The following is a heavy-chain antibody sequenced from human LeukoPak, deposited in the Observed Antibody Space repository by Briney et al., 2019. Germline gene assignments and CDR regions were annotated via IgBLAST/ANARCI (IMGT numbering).Heavy chain of an antibody. CDR2: MNKDGSEK. Sequence: TGGSLRLSCAASGFTFSRYGMHWVRQAPGKGPEWVANMNKDGSEKYYVDSVKGRFTISGDTAKNSLYLQMNNLRAEDTALYYCARNNDMDVWGQGTTVIVSS. D-gene: IGHD1/OR15-1a*01. CDR3: ARNNDMDV. V-gene: IGHV3-7*03. CDR1: GFTFSRYG. J-gene: IGHJ6*02.